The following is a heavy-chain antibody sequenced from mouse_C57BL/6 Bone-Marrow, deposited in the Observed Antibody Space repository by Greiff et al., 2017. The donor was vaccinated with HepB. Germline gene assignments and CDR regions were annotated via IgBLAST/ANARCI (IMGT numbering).Heavy chain of an antibody. D-gene: IGHD1-1*01. V-gene: IGHV1-81*01. CDR2: IYPRSGNT. J-gene: IGHJ3*01. Sequence: QVQLKESGAELARPGASVKLSCKASGYTFTSYGISWVKQRTGQGLEWIGEIYPRSGNTYYNEKLKGKATLTADKSSSTAYMELRSVTSEDSAVYSCARLRDYYGSRFAYWGQGTLVTVSA. CDR1: GYTFTSYG. CDR3: ARLRDYYGSRFAY.